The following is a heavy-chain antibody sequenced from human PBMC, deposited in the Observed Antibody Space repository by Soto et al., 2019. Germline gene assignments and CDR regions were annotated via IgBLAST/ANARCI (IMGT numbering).Heavy chain of an antibody. Sequence: SVKVSCKASGGTFSSYAISWVRQAPGQGLEWMGGIIPIFGTANYAQKFQGRVTITADESTSTAYMELSSLRSEDTAVYYCARGENAFWSGYQYYYGMDVWGQGTTVTVSS. J-gene: IGHJ6*02. CDR1: GGTFSSYA. CDR3: ARGENAFWSGYQYYYGMDV. D-gene: IGHD3-3*01. CDR2: IIPIFGTA. V-gene: IGHV1-69*13.